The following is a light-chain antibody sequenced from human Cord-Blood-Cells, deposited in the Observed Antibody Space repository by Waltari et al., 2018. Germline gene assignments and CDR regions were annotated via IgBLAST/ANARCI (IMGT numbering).Light chain of an antibody. CDR3: CSYAGSSTFV. V-gene: IGLV2-23*02. CDR1: SSDVGSYNL. J-gene: IGLJ1*01. Sequence: QSALTQPASVSGSPGQSITISCTGTSSDVGSYNLFPWYQQHPGKAPTLMIYEVSKRPSGVSNRVSGSKSGNTASLTISGLQAEDEADYYCCSYAGSSTFVFGTGTKVTVL. CDR2: EVS.